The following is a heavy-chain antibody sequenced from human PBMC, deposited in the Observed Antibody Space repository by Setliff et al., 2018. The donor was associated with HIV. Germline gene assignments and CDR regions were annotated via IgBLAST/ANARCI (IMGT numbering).Heavy chain of an antibody. V-gene: IGHV3-21*01. CDR2: ISSSSNYI. CDR1: GFTFSSYY. CDR3: ARGYDILTGTY. J-gene: IGHJ4*02. Sequence: PGGSLRLSCAASGFTFSSYYMNWVRQAPGKGLEWVSSISSSSNYIYYADSVKGRFTISRDNAKNSLYLQMNSLRAEDTAVYYCARGYDILTGTYWGQGTLVTVSS. D-gene: IGHD3-9*01.